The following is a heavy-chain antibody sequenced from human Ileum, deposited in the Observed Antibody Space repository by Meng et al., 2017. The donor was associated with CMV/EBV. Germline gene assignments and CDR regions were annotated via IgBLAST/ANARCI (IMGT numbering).Heavy chain of an antibody. V-gene: IGHV4-34*01. Sequence: GQLQQWGAGLFKPSAPLSLTCAVYGGSFSDYYWIWIRQSPGKGLEWIGEVHHIGITNYNPSLKSRVTISVDTSKNQFFLKLTSVTAADTGLYYCATNSEDYWGQGTLVTVSS. D-gene: IGHD4-23*01. CDR2: VHHIGIT. CDR3: ATNSEDY. CDR1: GGSFSDYY. J-gene: IGHJ4*02.